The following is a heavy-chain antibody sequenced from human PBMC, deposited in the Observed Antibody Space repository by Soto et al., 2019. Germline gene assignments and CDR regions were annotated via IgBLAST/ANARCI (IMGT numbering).Heavy chain of an antibody. Sequence: TSETLSLTCTVSGGSISSGGYYWSWIRQHPGKGLEWIGYIYYSGSTYYNPSLKSRVTISVDTSKNQFSLKLSSVTAADTAVYYCAREGTVTTFDYWGQGTLLTVSS. V-gene: IGHV4-31*03. CDR1: GGSISSGGYY. CDR3: AREGTVTTFDY. D-gene: IGHD4-17*01. CDR2: IYYSGST. J-gene: IGHJ4*02.